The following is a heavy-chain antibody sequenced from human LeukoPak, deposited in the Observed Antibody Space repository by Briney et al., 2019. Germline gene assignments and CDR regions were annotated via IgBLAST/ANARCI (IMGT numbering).Heavy chain of an antibody. CDR1: GFTFSNAW. V-gene: IGHV3-15*01. D-gene: IGHD1-26*01. J-gene: IGHJ4*02. CDR3: TSDSGSYQFDY. CDR2: IKSKTDGGTT. Sequence: GGSLRLSCAASGFTFSNAWMSWVRQAPGKGLEWVGCIKSKTDGGTTDYAAPVKGRFTISRDDSKNTLYLQMNSLKTEDTAVYYCTSDSGSYQFDYWGQGTLVTVSS.